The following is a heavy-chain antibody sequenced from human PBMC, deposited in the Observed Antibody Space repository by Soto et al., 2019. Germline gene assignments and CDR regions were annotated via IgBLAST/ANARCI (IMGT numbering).Heavy chain of an antibody. CDR2: ISWNSGSI. CDR3: AKVAYYYGSGSQYFDY. Sequence: EVQLVESGGGLVQPGRSLRLSCAASGFTFDDYAMHWVRQAPGKGLEWVSGISWNSGSIGYADSVKGRFTISRDNAKNSLYLQTNSLRAEDTALYYCAKVAYYYGSGSQYFDYWGQGTLVTVSS. J-gene: IGHJ4*02. D-gene: IGHD3-10*01. CDR1: GFTFDDYA. V-gene: IGHV3-9*01.